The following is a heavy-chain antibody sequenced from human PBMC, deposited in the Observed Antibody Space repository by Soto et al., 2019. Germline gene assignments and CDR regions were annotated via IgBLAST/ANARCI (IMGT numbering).Heavy chain of an antibody. CDR3: ARDAITMIVVVSPGRVFDY. J-gene: IGHJ4*02. D-gene: IGHD3-22*01. Sequence: ASVKVSCKASGYTFTSYGISWVRQAPGQGLEWMGWISAYNGNTNYAQKLQGRVTMTTDTSTSTAYMELRSLRSDDTAVYYCARDAITMIVVVSPGRVFDYWGQGTLVTVSS. CDR2: ISAYNGNT. V-gene: IGHV1-18*01. CDR1: GYTFTSYG.